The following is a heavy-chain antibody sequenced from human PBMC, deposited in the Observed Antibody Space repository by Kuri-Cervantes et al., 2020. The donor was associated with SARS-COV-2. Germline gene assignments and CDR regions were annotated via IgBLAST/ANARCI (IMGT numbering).Heavy chain of an antibody. CDR2: ISSSGSTI. CDR3: ARTPYYDFWSGPYYYYGMDV. Sequence: GGSLRLSCAASGFTFSDYYMSWIRQAPGKGLEWVSYISSSGSTIYYADSVKGRFTIPRDNAENSLYLQMNSLRAEDTAVYYCARTPYYDFWSGPYYYYGMDVWGQGTTVTVSS. V-gene: IGHV3-11*01. J-gene: IGHJ6*02. CDR1: GFTFSDYY. D-gene: IGHD3-3*01.